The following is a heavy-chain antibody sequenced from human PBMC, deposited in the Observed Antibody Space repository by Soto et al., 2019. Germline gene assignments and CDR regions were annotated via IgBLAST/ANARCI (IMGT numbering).Heavy chain of an antibody. J-gene: IGHJ5*01. D-gene: IGHD6-13*01. CDR1: GFSLSTSGVG. Sequence: SGPTQVNPTHPLTLTCTFSGFSLSTSGVGVGWIRQPLGKALEWLALIYWDDDKRYSPSLKSRLTITKDTSKNQVVLTMTNMDPVDTATYYCVHFRIAADASIPPYNWFDSWGQGTLVTVSS. CDR3: VHFRIAADASIPPYNWFDS. V-gene: IGHV2-5*02. CDR2: IYWDDDK.